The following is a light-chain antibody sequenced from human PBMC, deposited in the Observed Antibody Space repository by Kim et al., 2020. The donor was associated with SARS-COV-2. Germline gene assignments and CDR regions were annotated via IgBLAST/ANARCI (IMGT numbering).Light chain of an antibody. CDR3: QQRYNWPLT. CDR1: QSVGNS. J-gene: IGKJ4*01. V-gene: IGKV3-11*01. Sequence: EIVLTQSPATLSLSPGERATPSCRASQSVGNSLAWFQQKPGQAPRLLIFETSNRATGIPARFSGSGSGTAFTLTISSLEPEDFAVYYCQQRYNWPLTIGGGTKVDIK. CDR2: ETS.